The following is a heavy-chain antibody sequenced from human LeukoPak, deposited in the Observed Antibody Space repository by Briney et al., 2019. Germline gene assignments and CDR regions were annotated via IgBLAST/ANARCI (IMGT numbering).Heavy chain of an antibody. D-gene: IGHD1-26*01. CDR3: AREGGSGSYWPPPDY. Sequence: ASVKVSCKASGYTFTSYYMHWVRQAPGQGLEWMGIINPSGGSTSYAQKFQGRVTMTRDMSTSTVYMELSSLRSEDTAVYYCAREGGSGSYWPPPDYWGQGTLVTVSS. J-gene: IGHJ4*02. CDR2: INPSGGST. V-gene: IGHV1-46*01. CDR1: GYTFTSYY.